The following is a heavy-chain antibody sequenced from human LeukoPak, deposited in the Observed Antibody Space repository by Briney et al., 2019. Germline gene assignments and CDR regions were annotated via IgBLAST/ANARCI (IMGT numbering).Heavy chain of an antibody. J-gene: IGHJ4*02. D-gene: IGHD6-19*01. CDR3: ARGDDSSGWYRLDY. Sequence: KASETLSLTCTVSGGSISSYYWSWIRQPPGKGLEWIGYIYYSGSTNYNPSLKSRVTISVDTSKNQFSLKLSSVTAADTAVYYCARGDDSSGWYRLDYWGQGTLVTVSS. V-gene: IGHV4-59*12. CDR2: IYYSGST. CDR1: GGSISSYY.